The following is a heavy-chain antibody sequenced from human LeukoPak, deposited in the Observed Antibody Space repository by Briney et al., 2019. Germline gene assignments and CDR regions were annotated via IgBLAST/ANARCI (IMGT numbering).Heavy chain of an antibody. V-gene: IGHV3-9*01. D-gene: IGHD6-19*01. CDR2: ISWNSGSI. CDR3: AKASVHSSGWYYFDY. Sequence: GRSLRLSCAASGFTFDDYATHWVRQAPGKGLEWVSGISWNSGSIGYADSVKGRFTISRDNAKNSLYLQMNSLRAEDTALYYCAKASVHSSGWYYFDYWGQGTLVTVSS. CDR1: GFTFDDYA. J-gene: IGHJ4*02.